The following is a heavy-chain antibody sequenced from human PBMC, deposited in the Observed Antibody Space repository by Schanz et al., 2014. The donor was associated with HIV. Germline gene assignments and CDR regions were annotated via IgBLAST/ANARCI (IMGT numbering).Heavy chain of an antibody. CDR1: GYAFSDYY. CDR2: INTSTGNV. J-gene: IGHJ4*02. Sequence: QVQLVQSGPEVSKPGTSVKVSCKTSGYAFSDYYLHWVRQAPGQGLEWMGWINTSTGNVDYSQNFQARVTLTTDTSTRTVYMELRSLRSDDTAVYYCARDRSAAVTASDYWGQGTLVTVSS. D-gene: IGHD6-13*01. CDR3: ARDRSAAVTASDY. V-gene: IGHV1-18*04.